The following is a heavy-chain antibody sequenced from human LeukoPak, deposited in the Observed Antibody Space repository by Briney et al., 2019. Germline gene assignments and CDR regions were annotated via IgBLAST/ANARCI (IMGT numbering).Heavy chain of an antibody. CDR1: GYTFTSYA. CDR3: ASVQLERLYNWFDP. CDR2: ISAYNGNT. D-gene: IGHD1-1*01. V-gene: IGHV1-18*01. J-gene: IGHJ5*02. Sequence: ASVKVSCKASGYTFTSYAMNWVRQAPGQGLEWMGWISAYNGNTNYAQKLQGRVTMTTDTSTSTAYMELRSLRSDDTAVYYCASVQLERLYNWFDPWGQGTLVTVSS.